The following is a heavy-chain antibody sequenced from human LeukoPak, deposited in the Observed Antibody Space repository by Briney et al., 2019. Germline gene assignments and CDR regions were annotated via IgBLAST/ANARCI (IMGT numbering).Heavy chain of an antibody. Sequence: GESLKISRKGSGYSFTSYWIGWVRQMPGESLEWMGIIYPGDSDSRYSPSFQGQVTISADKSSSTAYLQWSSLKASDTAMYYCARHPPITMVRGVIIETPFYYFDYWGQGTLVTVSS. D-gene: IGHD3-10*01. V-gene: IGHV5-51*01. CDR1: GYSFTSYW. CDR2: IYPGDSDS. CDR3: ARHPPITMVRGVIIETPFYYFDY. J-gene: IGHJ4*02.